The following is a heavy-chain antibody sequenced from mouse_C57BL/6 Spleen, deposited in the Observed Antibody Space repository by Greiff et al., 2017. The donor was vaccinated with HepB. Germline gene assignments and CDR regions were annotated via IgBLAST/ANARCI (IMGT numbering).Heavy chain of an antibody. CDR3: ARSYDGYPYYFDY. Sequence: EVKLVESGGGLVKPGGSLKLSCAASGFTFSDYGMHWVRQAPEKGLEWVAYISSGSSTIYYADTVKGRFTISRDNAKNTLFLQMTSLRSEDTAMYYCARSYDGYPYYFDYWGQGTTLTVSS. J-gene: IGHJ2*01. CDR1: GFTFSDYG. V-gene: IGHV5-17*01. CDR2: ISSGSSTI. D-gene: IGHD2-3*01.